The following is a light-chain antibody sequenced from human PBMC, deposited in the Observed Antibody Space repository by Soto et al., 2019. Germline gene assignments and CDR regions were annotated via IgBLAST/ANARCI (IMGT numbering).Light chain of an antibody. V-gene: IGKV3-20*01. Sequence: EIVLTQSPGTLSLSPGDRATLSCRASQSLSVNFLAWYQQKPGQAPRLLIWSTSNRATGIPERFSGSGSGADFTLTISRLEPEDFAVYYCQNYNTSPLSWPFGQGTKVEI. CDR1: QSLSVNF. J-gene: IGKJ1*01. CDR2: STS. CDR3: QNYNTSPLSWP.